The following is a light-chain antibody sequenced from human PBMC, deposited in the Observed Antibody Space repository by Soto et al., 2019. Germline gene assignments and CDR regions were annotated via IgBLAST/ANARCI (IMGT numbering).Light chain of an antibody. V-gene: IGLV2-14*01. CDR1: RSDVGGYNY. J-gene: IGLJ2*01. CDR3: RLYTSTNTVL. CDR2: DVS. Sequence: QSALTQPASVSESPGQSITISCTGTRSDVGGYNYVSWYQQHPGKAPKLMIYDVSDRPSGVSNRFSGSKSGNTASLTISGLQTEDEADDYCRLYTSTNTVLFGGGTKLTVL.